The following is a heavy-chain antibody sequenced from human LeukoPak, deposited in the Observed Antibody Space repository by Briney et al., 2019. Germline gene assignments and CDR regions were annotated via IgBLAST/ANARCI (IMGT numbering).Heavy chain of an antibody. CDR1: GYTFTDYY. Sequence: ASVKVSCKAPGYTFTDYYIHWVRQAPGQGLEWMGWMDPKSGETNHAQRFQGRVIMTRDTSITTAYMELSRLRSDDTAVYYCALEVYYSDNSAFDYWGQGTLVTVSS. CDR3: ALEVYYSDNSAFDY. CDR2: MDPKSGET. V-gene: IGHV1-2*02. D-gene: IGHD4-11*01. J-gene: IGHJ4*01.